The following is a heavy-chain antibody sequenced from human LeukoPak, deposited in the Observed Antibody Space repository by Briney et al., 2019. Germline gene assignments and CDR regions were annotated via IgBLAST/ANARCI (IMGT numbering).Heavy chain of an antibody. D-gene: IGHD5-12*01. Sequence: ASVKVSCKASGYTFTGYYMHWVRQSPGQGLEWMGWINPNSGGTNYAQKFQGRVTMTRDTSISTAYMELSRLRSDDTAVYYCARVGWRRLGNFVDYWGQGTLVTVSS. CDR3: ARVGWRRLGNFVDY. V-gene: IGHV1-2*02. J-gene: IGHJ4*02. CDR2: INPNSGGT. CDR1: GYTFTGYY.